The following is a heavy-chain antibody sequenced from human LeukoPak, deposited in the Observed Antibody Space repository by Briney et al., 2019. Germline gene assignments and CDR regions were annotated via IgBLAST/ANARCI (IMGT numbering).Heavy chain of an antibody. D-gene: IGHD3-10*01. CDR1: GFTFSSYS. Sequence: GGSLRLSCAASGFTFSSYSMSWVRQAPGKGLEWVSSISSSSSYIYYADSVKGRFTISRDNAKNSLYLQMNCLRAEDTAVYYCARHGEFFDYWGQGTLVTVSS. CDR2: ISSSSSYI. J-gene: IGHJ4*02. V-gene: IGHV3-21*01. CDR3: ARHGEFFDY.